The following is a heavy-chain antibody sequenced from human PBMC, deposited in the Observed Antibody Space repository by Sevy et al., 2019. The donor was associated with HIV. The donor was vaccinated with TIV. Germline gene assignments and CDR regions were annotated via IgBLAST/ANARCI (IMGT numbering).Heavy chain of an antibody. D-gene: IGHD2-15*01. CDR1: GFTFSSYA. J-gene: IGHJ6*02. V-gene: IGHV3-23*01. CDR2: ISGRGGST. Sequence: GGSLRLSCAASGFTFSSYAMNWVHQAPGKGLEWVSAISGRGGSTYYADSVEGRFTISRDNSKNTLYLQMNSLRVEDTAVYYCAKAPPGHCSSGSCPRAYYYYGMDVWGQGTTVTVSS. CDR3: AKAPPGHCSSGSCPRAYYYYGMDV.